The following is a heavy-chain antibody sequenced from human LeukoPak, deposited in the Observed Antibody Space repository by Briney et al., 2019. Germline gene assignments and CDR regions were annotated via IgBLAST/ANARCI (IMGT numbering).Heavy chain of an antibody. CDR2: ISGSGGSS. Sequence: GGSLRLSCATSGFTYSTYAMSWARQAPGKGLEWVSSISGSGGSSDYADSAKGRFTISRDNSNNMLYLHMNSLRAEDTAVYYCAKPRSGRGFYYYMDVWGKGTMVAVSS. V-gene: IGHV3-23*01. CDR3: AKPRSGRGFYYYMDV. CDR1: GFTYSTYA. J-gene: IGHJ6*03. D-gene: IGHD1-26*01.